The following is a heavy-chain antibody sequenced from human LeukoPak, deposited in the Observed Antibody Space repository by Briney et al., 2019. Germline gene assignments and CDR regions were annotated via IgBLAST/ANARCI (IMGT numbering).Heavy chain of an antibody. V-gene: IGHV3-48*01. Sequence: GGSPRLSCAASGFTFSSYSMNWVRQAPGKGLEWVSYISSSSSTIYYADSVKGRFTISRDNAKNSLYLQMNSLRAEDTAVYFCAKDWHYRLDMWGQGALVTVSS. CDR1: GFTFSSYS. J-gene: IGHJ4*02. D-gene: IGHD3-10*01. CDR3: AKDWHYRLDM. CDR2: ISSSSSTI.